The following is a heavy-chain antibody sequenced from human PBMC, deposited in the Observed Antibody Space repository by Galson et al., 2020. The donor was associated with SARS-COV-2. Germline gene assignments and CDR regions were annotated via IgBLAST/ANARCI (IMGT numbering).Heavy chain of an antibody. D-gene: IGHD3-22*01. J-gene: IGHJ4*02. V-gene: IGHV3-30-3*01. CDR2: ISYDGSNK. Sequence: GESLKLPCAASGFTFSSYAMHWVRQAPGKGLEWVAVISYDGSNKYYADSVKGRFTISRDNSKNTLYLQMNSLRAEDTAVYYCASPAHDYDSSGYYAYWGQGTLVTVSS. CDR1: GFTFSSYA. CDR3: ASPAHDYDSSGYYAY.